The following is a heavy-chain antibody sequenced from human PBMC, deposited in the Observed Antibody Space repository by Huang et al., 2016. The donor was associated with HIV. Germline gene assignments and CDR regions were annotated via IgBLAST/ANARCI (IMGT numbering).Heavy chain of an antibody. CDR1: GFRFSTYG. Sequence: VQLVESGGGVVQPGRSLRLACAAPGFRFSTYGLHGVRQAPGKGLEWVAVISYDGSNKYDAHSVKGRFTISRDTSENKVYLQMNSLRHEDTAVYYCAKDGADEEWDIDYWGQGTLVTVSS. V-gene: IGHV3-30*18. CDR2: ISYDGSNK. J-gene: IGHJ4*02. CDR3: AKDGADEEWDIDY. D-gene: IGHD1-26*01.